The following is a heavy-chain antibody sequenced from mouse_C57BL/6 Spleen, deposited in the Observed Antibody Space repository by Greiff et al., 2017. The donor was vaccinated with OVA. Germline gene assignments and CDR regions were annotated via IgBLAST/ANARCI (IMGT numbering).Heavy chain of an antibody. CDR1: GYTFTDYY. CDR3: ARTGDYGSSFDY. CDR2: INPNNGGT. Sequence: EVQLQQSGPELVKPGASVKISCKASGYTFTDYYMNWVKQSHGKSLEWIGDINPNNGGTSYNQKFKGKATWTVDKSSSTAYMELRSLTSEDSAVYYCARTGDYGSSFDYWGQGTTLTVSS. D-gene: IGHD1-1*01. V-gene: IGHV1-26*01. J-gene: IGHJ2*01.